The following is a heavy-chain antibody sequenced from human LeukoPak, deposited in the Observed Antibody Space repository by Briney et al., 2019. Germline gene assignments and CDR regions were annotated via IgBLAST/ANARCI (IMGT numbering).Heavy chain of an antibody. CDR3: ATVGYSYGAFDY. D-gene: IGHD5-18*01. Sequence: ALVKVSCKVSGYTLTEISLHWVRQAPGKGLEGMGGFDRVDGETMYAQKFQGRVTMTEDTYTDTAFMELSSLRSEDTAVYYCATVGYSYGAFDYWGQGTLVIVSS. V-gene: IGHV1-24*01. CDR2: FDRVDGET. J-gene: IGHJ4*02. CDR1: GYTLTEIS.